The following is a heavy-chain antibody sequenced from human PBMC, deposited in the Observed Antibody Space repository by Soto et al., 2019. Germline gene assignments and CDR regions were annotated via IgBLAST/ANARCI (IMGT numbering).Heavy chain of an antibody. D-gene: IGHD3-3*01. CDR2: INHSEST. V-gene: IGHV4-34*01. Sequence: PSETLSLTCAVCGGSFSGYYWSWIRQPPGKGLEWIGEINHSESTNYNPSLKSRVTISVDTSKNQFSLKLSSVTAADTAVYYCARSFGVVISFPPPHNRFDPGGQGTLVSVSA. J-gene: IGHJ5*02. CDR3: ARSFGVVISFPPPHNRFDP. CDR1: GGSFSGYY.